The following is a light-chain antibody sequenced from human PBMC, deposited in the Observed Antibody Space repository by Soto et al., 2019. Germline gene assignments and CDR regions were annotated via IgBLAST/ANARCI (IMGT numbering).Light chain of an antibody. CDR3: SSYTTDSTYV. Sequence: QSALTQPASMSGSPGQSITISCTGTRSDVVGYNYVSWYQEHPGKAPKLMIYDVINRPSGVSNRFSGSKSGNTASLTISGLQAEDVADYYCSSYTTDSTYVFGTGTKVTVL. CDR2: DVI. CDR1: RSDVVGYNY. J-gene: IGLJ1*01. V-gene: IGLV2-14*01.